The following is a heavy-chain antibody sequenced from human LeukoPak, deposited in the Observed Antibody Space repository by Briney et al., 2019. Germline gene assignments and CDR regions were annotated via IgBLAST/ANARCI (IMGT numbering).Heavy chain of an antibody. J-gene: IGHJ6*03. D-gene: IGHD3-16*01. CDR2: ITSSSSSI. Sequence: GGSLRLSCEASGFTFSGYTMNWVRQAPGEGLEWVSSITSSSSSIYYADSVKGRITISRDNARNSLYLQMNSLRADDTAVYYCARIVWTAFDYYYYMDVWGKGTTVTVSS. CDR1: GFTFSGYT. V-gene: IGHV3-21*01. CDR3: ARIVWTAFDYYYYMDV.